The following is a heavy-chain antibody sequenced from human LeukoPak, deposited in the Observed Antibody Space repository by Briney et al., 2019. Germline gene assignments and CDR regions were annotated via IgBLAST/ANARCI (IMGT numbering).Heavy chain of an antibody. J-gene: IGHJ4*02. CDR1: GFTFNGYE. CDR2: ISSSGSTI. V-gene: IGHV3-48*03. CDR3: ARTSGTYFDY. D-gene: IGHD1-26*01. Sequence: GGSLRLSSAASGFTFNGYEMNWVRQAPGKGLEWVSYISSSGSTIYYADSVKGRFTISRDNAKNSLYLQMNSLRAEDTAVYYCARTSGTYFDYWGQGTLVTVSS.